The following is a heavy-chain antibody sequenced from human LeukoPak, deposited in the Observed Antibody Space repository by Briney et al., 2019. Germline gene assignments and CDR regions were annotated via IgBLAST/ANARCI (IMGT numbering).Heavy chain of an antibody. CDR1: GFTFDDYA. J-gene: IGHJ4*02. CDR3: AKDMRYVSSGQFDY. CDR2: ISWNSGSI. V-gene: IGHV3-9*01. Sequence: GGSLRLSCAASGFTFDDYAMHWVRQAPGKGLEWVSGISWNSGSIGYADSVKGRFTISRDNAKNSLYLQMNSLRAEDTALYYCAKDMRYVSSGQFDYWGQGTLVTVSS. D-gene: IGHD3-22*01.